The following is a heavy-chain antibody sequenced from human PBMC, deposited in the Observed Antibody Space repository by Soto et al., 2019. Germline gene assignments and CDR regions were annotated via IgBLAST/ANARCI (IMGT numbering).Heavy chain of an antibody. Sequence: EVHLVESGGGLVQPGGSLRLSCAASGFTVSSNYMSWVRQAPGKGLEWVSVIYSGGSRYYADSVKGRFTISRHNSKSTQYLQMNSLSAEDTAVYYCARSVGDTDDAFDIWGQGTMVTVSS. J-gene: IGHJ3*02. D-gene: IGHD1-26*01. V-gene: IGHV3-53*04. CDR1: GFTVSSNY. CDR2: IYSGGSR. CDR3: ARSVGDTDDAFDI.